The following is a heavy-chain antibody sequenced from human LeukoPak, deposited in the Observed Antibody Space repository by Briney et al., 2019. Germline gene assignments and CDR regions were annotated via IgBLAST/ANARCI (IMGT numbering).Heavy chain of an antibody. D-gene: IGHD3-22*01. Sequence: ASVKVSCKVSGYTLTELSMHWVRQAPGKGLEWMGGFDPEDGETIYAQKFQGRVTMTEDTSTDTAYMELSSLRSEDTAVYYCATDYYDSRGYYWRGRDFLDWGQGTLVTVSS. CDR2: FDPEDGET. V-gene: IGHV1-24*01. J-gene: IGHJ4*02. CDR3: ATDYYDSRGYYWRGRDFLD. CDR1: GYTLTELS.